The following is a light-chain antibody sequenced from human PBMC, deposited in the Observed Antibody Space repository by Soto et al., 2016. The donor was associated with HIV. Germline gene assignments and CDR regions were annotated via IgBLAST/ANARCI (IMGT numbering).Light chain of an antibody. CDR2: KTS. CDR3: QQYYTYWA. Sequence: DIQMTQSPPSLSASVGDRVTITCRASQSISNYLNWYQQKPGKAPKLLIYKTSTLQRGVPSRFSGSGSGTEFTLTISRLQPDDFATYHCQQYYTYWAFGQGTKVEIK. V-gene: IGKV1-5*03. J-gene: IGKJ1*01. CDR1: QSISNY.